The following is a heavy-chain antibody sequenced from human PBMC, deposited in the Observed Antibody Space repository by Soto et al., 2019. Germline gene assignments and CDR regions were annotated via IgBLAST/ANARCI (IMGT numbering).Heavy chain of an antibody. V-gene: IGHV4-30-2*01. CDR1: GGSISSGGYS. CDR2: IYHSGSI. J-gene: IGHJ4*02. D-gene: IGHD2-2*01. CDR3: ARGGVLVPAPFDY. Sequence: QLQLRESGSGLVKPSQTLSLTCAVSGGSISSGGYSWSWIRQPPGKGLEWIGYIYHSGSIYYNPSLKSRVTISVDRSKNQFSLKLRSVTAADTAVYYCARGGVLVPAPFDYWGQGTLVTVSS.